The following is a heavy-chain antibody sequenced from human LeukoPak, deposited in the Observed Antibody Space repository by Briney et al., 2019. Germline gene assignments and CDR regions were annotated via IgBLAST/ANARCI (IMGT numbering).Heavy chain of an antibody. D-gene: IGHD1-14*01. J-gene: IGHJ4*02. Sequence: PGGSLRLSCAASGFTFSSYAMHWVRQAPGKGLEWVAVISYDGSNKYYADSVKGRFTISRDNSKNTLYLQMNSLRAEDTAVYYCARDNPVPHWGQGTLVTVSS. CDR3: ARDNPVPH. CDR2: ISYDGSNK. CDR1: GFTFSSYA. V-gene: IGHV3-30-3*01.